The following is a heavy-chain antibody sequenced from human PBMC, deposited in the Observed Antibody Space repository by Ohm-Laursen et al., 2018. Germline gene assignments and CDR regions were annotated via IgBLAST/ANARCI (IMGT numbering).Heavy chain of an antibody. D-gene: IGHD3-22*01. CDR1: GGSISSSSYY. Sequence: SDTLSLTCTVSGGSISSSSYYWGWIRQPPGKGLEWIGSIYYSGSTYYNPSLKSRVTISVDTSKNQFSLKLSSVTAADTAVYYCARDRLYYYDSSGYLEYFQHWGQGTLVTVSS. CDR3: ARDRLYYYDSSGYLEYFQH. J-gene: IGHJ1*01. CDR2: IYYSGST. V-gene: IGHV4-39*07.